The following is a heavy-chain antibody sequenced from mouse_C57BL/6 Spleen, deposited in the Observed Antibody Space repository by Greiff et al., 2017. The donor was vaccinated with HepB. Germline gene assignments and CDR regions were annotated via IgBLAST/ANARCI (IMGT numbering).Heavy chain of an antibody. V-gene: IGHV5-6*01. D-gene: IGHD2-4*01. Sequence: DVQLQESGGDLVKPGGSLKLSCAASGFTFSSYGMSWVRQTPDKRLEWVATISSGGSYTYYPDSVKGRFTISRDNAKNTLYLQMSSLKSEDTAMYYCARNYDYDFDYWGQGTTLTVSS. CDR1: GFTFSSYG. J-gene: IGHJ2*01. CDR3: ARNYDYDFDY. CDR2: ISSGGSYT.